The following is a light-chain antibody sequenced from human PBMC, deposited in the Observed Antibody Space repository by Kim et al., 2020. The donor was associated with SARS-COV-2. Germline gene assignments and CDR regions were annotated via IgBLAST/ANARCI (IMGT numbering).Light chain of an antibody. CDR3: QQYHNWPA. CDR1: QSVATN. Sequence: SLLPGETATLSCRAGQSVATNLAWYQQKPGQAPRLLIYGAFIRATGIPARFSGSGSGTEFTLTISRLQSEDSGIYYCQQYHNWPAFGGGTKVDIK. CDR2: GAF. V-gene: IGKV3-15*01. J-gene: IGKJ4*01.